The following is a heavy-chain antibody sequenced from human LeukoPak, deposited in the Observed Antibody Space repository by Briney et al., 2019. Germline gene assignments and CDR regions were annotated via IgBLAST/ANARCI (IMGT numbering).Heavy chain of an antibody. CDR2: INHSGST. Sequence: PSETLSLTCAVYGGSFSGYYWSWIRQPPGKGLEWIGEINHSGSTNYNPSLKSRVTISVDTSKNQFSLKLSSVTAADTAVYYCASSRYDFWSGRQFDPWGQGTLVTVSS. J-gene: IGHJ5*02. D-gene: IGHD3-3*01. CDR3: ASSRYDFWSGRQFDP. CDR1: GGSFSGYY. V-gene: IGHV4-34*01.